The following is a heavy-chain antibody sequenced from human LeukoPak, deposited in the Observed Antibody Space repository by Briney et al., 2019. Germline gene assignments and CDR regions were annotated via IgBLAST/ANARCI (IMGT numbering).Heavy chain of an antibody. CDR2: IGGSGAGT. CDR1: GITLSNYD. V-gene: IGHV3-23*01. J-gene: IGHJ4*02. Sequence: GGSLRLSCAVSGITLSNYDMSWVRQAPGKGLEWVAGIGGSGAGTNYADSVKGRFTISRDNSKNTLYLQMNSLRVEDTAVYSCAKRGVVIRVILVGFHKEAYYFDSWGEGALVTVSS. D-gene: IGHD3-22*01. CDR3: AKRGVVIRVILVGFHKEAYYFDS.